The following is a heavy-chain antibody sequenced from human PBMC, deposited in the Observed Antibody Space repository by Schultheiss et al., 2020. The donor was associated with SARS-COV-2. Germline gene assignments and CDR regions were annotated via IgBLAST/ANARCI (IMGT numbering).Heavy chain of an antibody. D-gene: IGHD5-24*01. CDR3: ARRDGYNPSPFDY. CDR1: GYTFTGYY. J-gene: IGHJ4*02. CDR2: INPNSGGT. Sequence: ASVKVSCKASGYTFTGYYMHWVRQAPGQGLEWMGWINPNSGGTNYAQKFQGRVTITADKSTSTAYMELSSLRSEDTAVYYCARRDGYNPSPFDYWGQGTLVTVSS. V-gene: IGHV1-2*02.